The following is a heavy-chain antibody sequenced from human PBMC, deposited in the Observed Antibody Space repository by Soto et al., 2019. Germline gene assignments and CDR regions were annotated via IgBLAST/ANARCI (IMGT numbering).Heavy chain of an antibody. J-gene: IGHJ4*02. CDR2: ISGSATTA. CDR1: GFTFSSYA. CDR3: HNNRYEYGDYALGF. D-gene: IGHD4-17*01. Sequence: GGSLRLSCAASGFTFSSYAMIWVRQAPGKGLEWVSAISGSATTAYYADSVKGRFTVSRDNAKNTLLLHLNNLRADDTAIYFCHNNRYEYGDYALGFWGQGSLVTVSS. V-gene: IGHV3-23*01.